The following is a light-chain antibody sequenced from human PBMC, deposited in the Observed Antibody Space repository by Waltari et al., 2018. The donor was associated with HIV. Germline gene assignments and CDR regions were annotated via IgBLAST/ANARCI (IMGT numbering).Light chain of an antibody. J-gene: IGLJ1*01. CDR3: SSYTSSSTLYV. CDR1: SSDVGGYNY. CDR2: EVN. Sequence: QSALTQPASVSGSPGQSLTISCTGTSSDVGGYNYVSWYQQHPGKAPKLMISEVNNRPSGVSNRFSGSKSGNTASLTISGLQAEDEADYYCSSYTSSSTLYVFGTGTKVTVL. V-gene: IGLV2-14*01.